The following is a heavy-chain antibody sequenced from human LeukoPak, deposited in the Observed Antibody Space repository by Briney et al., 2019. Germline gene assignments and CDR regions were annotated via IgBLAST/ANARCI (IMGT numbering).Heavy chain of an antibody. CDR1: GFTFSSYS. Sequence: GGSLRLSCAASGFTFSSYSMNWVRQAPGKGLEWASSISSSSSYIYYADSVKGRFTISRDNAKNSLYLQMNSLRAEDTAVYYCARGPPYYGMDVWGQGTTVTVSS. CDR2: ISSSSSYI. V-gene: IGHV3-21*01. CDR3: ARGPPYYGMDV. J-gene: IGHJ6*02.